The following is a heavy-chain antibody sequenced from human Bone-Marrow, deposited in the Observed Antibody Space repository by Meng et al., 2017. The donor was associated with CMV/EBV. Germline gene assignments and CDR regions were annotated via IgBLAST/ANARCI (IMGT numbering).Heavy chain of an antibody. CDR1: GFTFSSYG. D-gene: IGHD1-26*01. J-gene: IGHJ4*02. Sequence: GESLKISCAASGFTFSSYGMHWVRQAPGKGLEWVAVIWYDGSNKYYADSVKGRFTISRDNSKNTLYLQMNSLRAEDTAVYYCAKVSAEWKLTWYYFEYWGQGTLVTVSS. CDR2: IWYDGSNK. V-gene: IGHV3-33*06. CDR3: AKVSAEWKLTWYYFEY.